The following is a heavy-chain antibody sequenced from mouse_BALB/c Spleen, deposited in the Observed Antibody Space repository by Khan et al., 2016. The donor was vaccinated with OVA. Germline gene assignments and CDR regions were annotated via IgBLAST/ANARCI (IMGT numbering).Heavy chain of an antibody. CDR3: ASELGRYYAMDY. J-gene: IGHJ4*01. D-gene: IGHD4-1*01. CDR2: ITNSGST. V-gene: IGHV3-2*02. CDR1: GYSITRDYA. Sequence: EVQLQESGPGLVKPSQSLSLTCTATGYSITRDYAWNWIRQFPGNKLEWMGYITNSGSTNYNPSLKSRISITRDTSKNQFFLQLNSVTTEDTATYYCASELGRYYAMDYWGQGTSVTVSS.